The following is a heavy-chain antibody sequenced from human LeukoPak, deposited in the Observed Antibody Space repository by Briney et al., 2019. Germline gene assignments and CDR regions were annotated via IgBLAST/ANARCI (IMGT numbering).Heavy chain of an antibody. Sequence: ASVKVSCKASGYTFTGYYMHWVRQAPGQGLEWMGWINPNSGGTNYAQKLQGRVTMTTDTSTSTAYMELRSLRSDDTAVYYCARAKWELPVFDYWGQGTLVTVSS. V-gene: IGHV1-2*02. D-gene: IGHD1-26*01. CDR2: INPNSGGT. CDR1: GYTFTGYY. J-gene: IGHJ4*02. CDR3: ARAKWELPVFDY.